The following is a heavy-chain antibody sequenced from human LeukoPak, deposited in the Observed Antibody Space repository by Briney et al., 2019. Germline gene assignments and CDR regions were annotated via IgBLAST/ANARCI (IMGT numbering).Heavy chain of an antibody. D-gene: IGHD2-15*01. CDR2: IGTGGDT. V-gene: IGHV3-47*01. J-gene: IGHJ4*02. CDR3: ARVSDIVVVVAATPLDY. CDR1: GFAFSSYA. Sequence: QPGGSLRPSCAASGFAFSSYALHWVRRAPGKGLEWVSAIGTGGDTYYADSVMGRFTISRDNAKKSLYLHMNSLIAEDMAVYYCARVSDIVVVVAATPLDYWGQGTLVTVSS.